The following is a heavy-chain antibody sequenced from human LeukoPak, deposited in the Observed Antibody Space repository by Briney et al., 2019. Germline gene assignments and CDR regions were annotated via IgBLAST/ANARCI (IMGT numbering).Heavy chain of an antibody. D-gene: IGHD3-3*01. V-gene: IGHV1-46*01. CDR2: INPSGGST. J-gene: IGHJ6*03. Sequence: ASVKVSCKASGYTFTSYYMHWVRQAPGQGLEWMGIINPSGGSTSYAQKFQGRVTMTRDTSTSTVYMELSSLRSEDTAVYYCARGFDDFWSGYHSPGYYYMDVWGKGTTVTVSS. CDR1: GYTFTSYY. CDR3: ARGFDDFWSGYHSPGYYYMDV.